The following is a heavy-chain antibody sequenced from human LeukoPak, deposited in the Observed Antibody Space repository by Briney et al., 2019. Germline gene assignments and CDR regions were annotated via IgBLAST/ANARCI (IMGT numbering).Heavy chain of an antibody. CDR2: ITHDGSTT. D-gene: IGHD4-17*01. V-gene: IGHV3-74*01. CDR1: GFTFGSYW. Sequence: GGSLRLSCTASGFTFGSYWMHWFRQVPGQGRAWVSRITHDGSTTFYTDSVRGRFTISRDNAKNTLYLQMNSLRAEDSALYYCSRDKDGVGPAADYWGQGTLVTVSS. J-gene: IGHJ4*02. CDR3: SRDKDGVGPAADY.